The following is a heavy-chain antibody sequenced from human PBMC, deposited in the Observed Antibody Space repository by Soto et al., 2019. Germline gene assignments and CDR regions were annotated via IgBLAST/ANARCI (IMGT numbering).Heavy chain of an antibody. J-gene: IGHJ4*02. V-gene: IGHV4-34*01. Sequence: SETLSLTCAVYGVSFSDYSWTWIRQPPGKGLEWIGEINHSGSSYYNPSLESRVTISVDTSKNQFSLKLTSVTAADTAMYYCARLPGYCSGDSCRIDYWGQGTLVTVSS. CDR1: GVSFSDYS. D-gene: IGHD2-15*01. CDR2: INHSGSS. CDR3: ARLPGYCSGDSCRIDY.